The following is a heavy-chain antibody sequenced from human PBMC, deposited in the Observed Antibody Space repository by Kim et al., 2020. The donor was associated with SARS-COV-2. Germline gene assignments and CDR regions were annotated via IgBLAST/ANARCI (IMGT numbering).Heavy chain of an antibody. J-gene: IGHJ6*02. Sequence: SETLSLTCTVSGGSISSGGYYWSWIRQHPGKGLEWIGYIYYSGSTYYNPSLKSRVTISVDTSKNQFSLKLSSVTAADTAVYYCARGGLLWFGELLPHYYYYGMDVWGQGTTVTVSS. D-gene: IGHD3-10*01. CDR2: IYYSGST. CDR1: GGSISSGGYY. CDR3: ARGGLLWFGELLPHYYYYGMDV. V-gene: IGHV4-31*03.